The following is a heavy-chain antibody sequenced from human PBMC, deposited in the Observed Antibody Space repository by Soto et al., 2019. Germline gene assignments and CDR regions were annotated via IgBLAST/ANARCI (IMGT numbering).Heavy chain of an antibody. V-gene: IGHV1-18*01. CDR1: GCTFTSYG. D-gene: IGHD5-18*01. CDR3: ARKVRYSHGFGVDYFDY. Sequence: ASVKVSCKASGCTFTSYGISWVRQAPGQGLEWMGWISAYNGNTNYAQKLQGRVTMTTDTSTSTAYMELRSLRSDDTAVYYCARKVRYSHGFGVDYFDYWGQGTLVTVSS. CDR2: ISAYNGNT. J-gene: IGHJ4*02.